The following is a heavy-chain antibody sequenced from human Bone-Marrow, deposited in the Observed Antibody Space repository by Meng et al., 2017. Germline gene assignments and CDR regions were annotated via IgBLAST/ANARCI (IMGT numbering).Heavy chain of an antibody. V-gene: IGHV3-48*03. J-gene: IGHJ6*02. CDR3: ARNYDSSGYYLPYYYGMDV. CDR2: ISSSGSTI. Sequence: GESLKISCAASGFTFSSYEMNWVRQAPGKGLEWGSYISSSGSTIYYADSVKGRFTISRDNAKNSLYLQINRLRAEDTAVYYCARNYDSSGYYLPYYYGMDVWGQGTTVTVSS. D-gene: IGHD3-22*01. CDR1: GFTFSSYE.